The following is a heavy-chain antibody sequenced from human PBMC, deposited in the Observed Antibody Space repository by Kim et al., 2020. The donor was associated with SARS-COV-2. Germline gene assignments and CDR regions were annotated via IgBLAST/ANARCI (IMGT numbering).Heavy chain of an antibody. CDR2: IDPSSGDI. CDR1: GYTFSGYY. J-gene: IGHJ4*02. D-gene: IGHD5-12*01. V-gene: IGHV1-2*06. Sequence: ASVKVSCKTSGYTFSGYYIHWVRQAPGLGLEWMGRIDPSSGDIDFAQRFQARVTMTVDASISTAYMELRGLTSDDTAVYFCVRSSDSFYFDSWGQGTLVTVSS. CDR3: VRSSDSFYFDS.